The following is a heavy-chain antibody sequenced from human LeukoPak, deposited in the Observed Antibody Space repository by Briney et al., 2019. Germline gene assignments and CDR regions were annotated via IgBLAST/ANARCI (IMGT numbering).Heavy chain of an antibody. CDR3: ARDNYSSGWAYYYYGMDV. CDR1: GFTFSDYY. D-gene: IGHD6-19*01. V-gene: IGHV3-11*01. CDR2: ISSSGSTI. J-gene: IGHJ6*02. Sequence: GGSLRLSCAASGFTFSDYYMSWIRQAPGKGLEWVSYISSSGSTIYYAASVKGRFTISRDNAKNSLYLQMNSLRAEDTAVYYCARDNYSSGWAYYYYGMDVWGQGTTVTVSS.